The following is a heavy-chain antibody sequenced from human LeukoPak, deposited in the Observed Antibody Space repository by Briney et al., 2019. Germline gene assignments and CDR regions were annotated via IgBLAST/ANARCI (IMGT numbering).Heavy chain of an antibody. V-gene: IGHV3-11*04. CDR1: GFTFSDYY. J-gene: IGHJ6*03. CDR3: ARSPAYYYYYMDV. Sequence: GGSLRLSCAASGFTFSDYYMSWIRQAPGKGLEWVSYISSSGSTIYYADSVKGRFTISRDNAKNSVYLQMNSLRAEDTAVYYCARSPAYYYYYMDVWGKGTTVTVSS. CDR2: ISSSGSTI.